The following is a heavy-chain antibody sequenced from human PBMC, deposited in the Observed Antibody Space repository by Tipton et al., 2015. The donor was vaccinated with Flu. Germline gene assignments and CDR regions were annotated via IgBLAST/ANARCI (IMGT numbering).Heavy chain of an antibody. CDR3: ASLRSDGDPDY. Sequence: QLVQSGAEVKKPGASVKVSCKASGYTFTSYGISWVRQAPGQGLEWMGWISAYNGNTNYAQKLQGRVTMTTDTSTSTACMELRSLGSDDTAVYYWASLRSDGDPDYWGQGTLVTVSS. V-gene: IGHV1-18*01. D-gene: IGHD4-17*01. CDR1: GYTFTSYG. CDR2: ISAYNGNT. J-gene: IGHJ4*02.